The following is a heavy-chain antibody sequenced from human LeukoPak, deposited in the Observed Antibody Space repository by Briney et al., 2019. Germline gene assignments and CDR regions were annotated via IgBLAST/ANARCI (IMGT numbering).Heavy chain of an antibody. CDR3: AKVWYSSGWYVGYFDY. CDR1: GFTFSSYA. V-gene: IGHV3-23*01. Sequence: PGGSLRLSCAASGFTFSSYAMSWVRQAPGKGLEWVSGISGSGGSTYYADSVKGRFTVSRDNSKNKLYLQMNSLRAEDTAVYYCAKVWYSSGWYVGYFDYWGQGTLVTVSS. CDR2: ISGSGGST. D-gene: IGHD6-19*01. J-gene: IGHJ4*02.